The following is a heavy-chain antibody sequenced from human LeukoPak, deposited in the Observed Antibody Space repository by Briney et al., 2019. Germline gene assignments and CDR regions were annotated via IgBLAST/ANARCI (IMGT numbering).Heavy chain of an antibody. V-gene: IGHV3-30*18. Sequence: GGSLRLSCAASGFTFSNYGMHWVRRAPGKGLEGVALISYDGSNKYFADSVKGRFTISRDNSKNTLYLQMHSLRAEDTAVYYCAKDNVAAAGRYFDYWGQGTLVTVSS. CDR2: ISYDGSNK. J-gene: IGHJ4*02. CDR3: AKDNVAAAGRYFDY. D-gene: IGHD6-13*01. CDR1: GFTFSNYG.